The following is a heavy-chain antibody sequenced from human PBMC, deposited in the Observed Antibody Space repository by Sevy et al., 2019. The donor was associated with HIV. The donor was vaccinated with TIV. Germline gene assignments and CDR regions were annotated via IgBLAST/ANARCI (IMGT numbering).Heavy chain of an antibody. J-gene: IGHJ4*02. Sequence: GGSLRLSCAASGFTFSSYAMHWVRQAPGKGLEWVTLIWYDGNNKYYTDSVKGRFTNSRDNSKNTLYLQMNSLRAEDTAVYYCARDPHPRSVAAYFDYWGQGTLVTVSS. CDR3: ARDPHPRSVAAYFDY. CDR2: IWYDGNNK. D-gene: IGHD1-26*01. V-gene: IGHV3-33*01. CDR1: GFTFSSYA.